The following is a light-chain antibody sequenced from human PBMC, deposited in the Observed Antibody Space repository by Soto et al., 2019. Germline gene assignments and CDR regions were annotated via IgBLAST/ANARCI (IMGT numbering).Light chain of an antibody. CDR3: TAYTHHNTEI. Sequence: QSVLTQPASGSGSPGQSITISCTGTRRDVAADNFVSWYQQHPGEVPKLMIYEVLKRPSGISDRFSGSKSGNTASLTISGLQAEYEAHYYCTAYTHHNTEIFGAGTKVTVL. V-gene: IGLV2-14*03. CDR1: RRDVAADNF. J-gene: IGLJ2*01. CDR2: EVL.